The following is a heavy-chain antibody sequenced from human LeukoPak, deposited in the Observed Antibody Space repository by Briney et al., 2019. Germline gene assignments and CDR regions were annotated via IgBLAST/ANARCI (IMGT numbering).Heavy chain of an antibody. V-gene: IGHV3-11*01. CDR1: GFIFSDHY. CDR3: ARPESRYFYGVAV. CDR2: FSSGGSSI. J-gene: IGHJ6*02. D-gene: IGHD1-14*01. Sequence: PGGSLRLSCIGSGFIFSDHYMSWIRQAPGKGLEWLSYFSSGGSSIDYADSVKGRFSISRDNAKNSVYLQMNSLRVEDTTVYYCARPESRYFYGVAVWGQGTTVTVS.